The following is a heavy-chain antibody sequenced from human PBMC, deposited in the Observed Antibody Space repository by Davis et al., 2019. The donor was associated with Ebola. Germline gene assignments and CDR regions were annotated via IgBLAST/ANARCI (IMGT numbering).Heavy chain of an antibody. CDR2: IYYSGST. CDR3: ARETFPKYCSSTSCYLGGPNFDY. D-gene: IGHD2-2*01. J-gene: IGHJ4*02. Sequence: PGGSLRLSCTVSGGSISSSSYYWGWIRQPPGKGLEWIGSIYYSGSTYYNPSLKSRVTISVDTSKNQFSLKLSSVTAADTAVYYCARETFPKYCSSTSCYLGGPNFDYWGQGTLVTVSS. V-gene: IGHV4-39*07. CDR1: GGSISSSSYY.